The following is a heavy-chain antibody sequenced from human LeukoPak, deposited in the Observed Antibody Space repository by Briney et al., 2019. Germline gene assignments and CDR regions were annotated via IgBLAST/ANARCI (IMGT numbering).Heavy chain of an antibody. CDR2: ISSNGGST. CDR3: ARGEYYYDSSGYYNTPLYYGMDV. J-gene: IGHJ6*02. Sequence: GGSLRLSCAASGFTFSSYAMPWVRQAPGKGLEYVSAISSNGGSTYYANSVKGRFTISRDNSKNTLYLQMGSLRAEDMAVYYCARGEYYYDSSGYYNTPLYYGMDVWGQGTTVTVSS. V-gene: IGHV3-64*01. CDR1: GFTFSSYA. D-gene: IGHD3-22*01.